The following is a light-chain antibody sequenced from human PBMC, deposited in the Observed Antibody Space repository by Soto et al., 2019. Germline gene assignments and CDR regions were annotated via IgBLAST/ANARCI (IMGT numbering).Light chain of an antibody. CDR2: DAS. J-gene: IGKJ1*01. CDR3: QQYETFSGT. V-gene: IGKV1-5*01. CDR1: QSVSGW. Sequence: TVTVTCRASQSVSGWLAWYQQKPGEAPKLLIYDASALPRGVPSRFSGSGSGTKFTLTIASLQPDDFATYYCQQYETFSGTFGPGPNVDIK.